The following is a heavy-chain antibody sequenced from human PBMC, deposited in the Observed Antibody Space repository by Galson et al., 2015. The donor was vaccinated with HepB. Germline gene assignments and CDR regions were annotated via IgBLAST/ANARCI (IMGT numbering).Heavy chain of an antibody. V-gene: IGHV1-69*04. Sequence: SVKVSCKASGGTFSSYAISWVRQAPGQGLEWMGRIIPILGIANYAQKFQGRVTITADKSTSTAYMELSSLRSEDTAVYYCAREEDSSSWPRGIDYWGQGTLVTVSS. J-gene: IGHJ4*02. CDR3: AREEDSSSWPRGIDY. CDR1: GGTFSSYA. D-gene: IGHD6-13*01. CDR2: IIPILGIA.